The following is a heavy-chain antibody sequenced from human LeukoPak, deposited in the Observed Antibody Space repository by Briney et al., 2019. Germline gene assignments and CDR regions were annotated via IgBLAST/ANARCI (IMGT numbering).Heavy chain of an antibody. J-gene: IGHJ4*02. D-gene: IGHD1-26*01. CDR1: GGSISSYY. CDR2: IYTSGST. CDR3: ARGGWELLLGYFDY. V-gene: IGHV4-4*07. Sequence: SETLSLTCTVSGGSISSYYWSWIRQPAGKGLEWIGRIYTSGSTNYNPSLKSRVTMSVDTSKNQFSLKLSSVTAAHTAVYYCARGGWELLLGYFDYWGQGTLVTVSS.